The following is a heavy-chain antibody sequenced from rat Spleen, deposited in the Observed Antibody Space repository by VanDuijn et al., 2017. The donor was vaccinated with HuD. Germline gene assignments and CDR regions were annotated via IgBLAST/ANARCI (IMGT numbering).Heavy chain of an antibody. CDR2: ITYEGSST. V-gene: IGHV5-22*01. J-gene: IGHJ2*01. CDR3: ATEPGYNSYFDY. CDR1: GFTFSNYY. D-gene: IGHD1-4*01. Sequence: EVQLVESGGGLVQPGRSLKLSCAASGFTFSNYYMAWVRQAPTKGLEWVASITYEGSSTYYGDSVKGRSTISRDNAKSTLYLQMNSLRSEDTATYYCATEPGYNSYFDYWGQGVMVTVSS.